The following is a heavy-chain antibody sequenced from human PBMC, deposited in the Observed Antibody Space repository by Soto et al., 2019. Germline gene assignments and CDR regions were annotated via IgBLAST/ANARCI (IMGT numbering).Heavy chain of an antibody. V-gene: IGHV4-4*07. CDR1: GGSINSYW. CDR3: ARDIGSYAYAEGY. J-gene: IGHJ4*02. Sequence: NPSETLSLTCSVSGGSINSYWWSWIRQPAGKGLEWIGRVYSSGTTDYNPSLNSRATMSVETSKNQFSLKLTSVTAADTAVYYCARDIGSYAYAEGYWGQGNQVTVSS. D-gene: IGHD2-2*01. CDR2: VYSSGTT.